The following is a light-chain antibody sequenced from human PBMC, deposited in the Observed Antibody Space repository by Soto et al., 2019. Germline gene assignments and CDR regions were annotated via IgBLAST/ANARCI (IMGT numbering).Light chain of an antibody. Sequence: EIVLTQSQATLSVFPGERATLSCLASQSVSSNLAWYQQKPGQAPRLLIYGASTRATGIPARFSGSGSGTEFTLTISSLQSEDFAVYYCQQYNNWPPWTFGQGTKVDIK. V-gene: IGKV3-15*01. CDR3: QQYNNWPPWT. J-gene: IGKJ1*01. CDR2: GAS. CDR1: QSVSSN.